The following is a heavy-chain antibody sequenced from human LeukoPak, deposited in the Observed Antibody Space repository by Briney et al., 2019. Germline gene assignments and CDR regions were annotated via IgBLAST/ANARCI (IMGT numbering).Heavy chain of an antibody. CDR1: GYTFTDFY. J-gene: IGHJ6*03. D-gene: IGHD3-10*01. Sequence: ASVKVSCKASGYTFTDFYMLWVRQAPGQGLEWMGWINPNSGGTDYAQKFQGRVTMTRDTSISTAYMELSRLRSDDTAVYHCARGHGSYYYYMDVWGKGTTVTVSS. CDR3: ARGHGSYYYYMDV. CDR2: INPNSGGT. V-gene: IGHV1-2*02.